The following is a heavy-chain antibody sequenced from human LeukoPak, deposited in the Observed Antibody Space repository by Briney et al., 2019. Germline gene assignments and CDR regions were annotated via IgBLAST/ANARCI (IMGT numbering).Heavy chain of an antibody. D-gene: IGHD3-3*01. J-gene: IGHJ4*02. Sequence: GGSLRLSCTVSGFTVSSNPMSWVRQAPGKGLEWVSFIYSDNTHYSDSVKGRFTISRDNSKNTLYLQMNSLRAEDTAVYYCAKGDFWSGYQFSATHYWGQGTLVTVSS. CDR2: IYSDNT. V-gene: IGHV3-66*03. CDR1: GFTVSSNP. CDR3: AKGDFWSGYQFSATHY.